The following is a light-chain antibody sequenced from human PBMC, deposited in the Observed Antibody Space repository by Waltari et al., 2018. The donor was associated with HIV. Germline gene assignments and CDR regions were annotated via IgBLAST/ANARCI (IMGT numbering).Light chain of an antibody. CDR3: SSYTSSSTPHVV. J-gene: IGLJ2*01. CDR2: DVS. Sequence: QSALTQPASVSGSPGQSITISCTGTSSDVGGYNYVSWYQQHPGKAPKLMIYDVSNRPSGFSNGFSGSESGNTASLTISGLQAEDEADYYCSSYTSSSTPHVVFGGGTKLTVL. V-gene: IGLV2-14*01. CDR1: SSDVGGYNY.